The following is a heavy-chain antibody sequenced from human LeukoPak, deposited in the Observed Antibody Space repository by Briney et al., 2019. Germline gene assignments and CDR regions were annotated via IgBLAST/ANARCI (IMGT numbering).Heavy chain of an antibody. J-gene: IGHJ6*03. Sequence: GSLRLSCAASGFSFSSYWMHWVRQAPGKGLVWVSRINFDGSSRNYADSVEGRFTISRDNAKNTLYLQMNSLRAEDTAVYYCASLSMIGTVVSQNQYYMDAWGNGTTVTVFS. D-gene: IGHD3-22*01. V-gene: IGHV3-74*01. CDR2: INFDGSSR. CDR1: GFSFSSYW. CDR3: ASLSMIGTVVSQNQYYMDA.